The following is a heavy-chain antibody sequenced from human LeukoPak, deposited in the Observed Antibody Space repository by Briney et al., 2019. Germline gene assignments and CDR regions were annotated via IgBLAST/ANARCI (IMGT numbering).Heavy chain of an antibody. J-gene: IGHJ4*02. V-gene: IGHV1-18*01. Sequence: ASAKVSCKASGYTFTSYGISWVRQAPGQGLEWMGLISAYSGNTNFAQKPQGRVTMTTDTSTSTAYMELRSLRSDDTAVYFCARGADTGSYGSLVYFDYWGQGTLVTVSS. CDR3: ARGADTGSYGSLVYFDY. CDR2: ISAYSGNT. CDR1: GYTFTSYG. D-gene: IGHD3-16*01.